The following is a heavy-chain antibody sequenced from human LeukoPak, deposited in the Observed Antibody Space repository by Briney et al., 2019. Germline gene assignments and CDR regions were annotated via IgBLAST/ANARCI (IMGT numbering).Heavy chain of an antibody. V-gene: IGHV4-39*07. CDR2: IYYSGST. D-gene: IGHD4-11*01. J-gene: IGHJ6*02. Sequence: PSETLSLTCTVSGGSISSSSYYWGWIRQPPGKGLEWIGSIYYSGSTYYNPSLKSRVTISVDTSKNQFSLKLSSVTAADTAVYYCARKVTVTTDESYYYYGMDVWGQGTTVTVSS. CDR3: ARKVTVTTDESYYYYGMDV. CDR1: GGSISSSSYY.